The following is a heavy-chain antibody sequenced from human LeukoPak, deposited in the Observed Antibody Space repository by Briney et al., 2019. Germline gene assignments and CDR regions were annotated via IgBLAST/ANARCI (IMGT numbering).Heavy chain of an antibody. CDR3: AKDICTSPRCLLYSDS. CDR1: GFAFSNYA. J-gene: IGHJ4*02. V-gene: IGHV3-23*01. D-gene: IGHD2-8*01. Sequence: GGSLRLSCSTSGFAFSNYAMSWFRQAPGKGLEWVSGISGVNTYYADSVKGRFTISRDNSKNVRYLQMSRLRAGDTAVYYCAKDICTSPRCLLYSDSWGQGTLVTVSS. CDR2: ISGVNT.